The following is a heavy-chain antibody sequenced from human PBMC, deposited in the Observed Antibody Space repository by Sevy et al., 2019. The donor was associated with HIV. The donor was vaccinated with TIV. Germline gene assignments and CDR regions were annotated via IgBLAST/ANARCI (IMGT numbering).Heavy chain of an antibody. CDR3: AGDKGGILSSAFDY. CDR1: GFTFSDFR. V-gene: IGHV3-30*04. CDR2: ISYDARNTK. Sequence: GGSLRLSCAASGFTFSDFRMHWVRQAPGKGLEWVAVISYDARNTKYNPDSVKCRFTISRDNSKNTLYLQINSLRPEDTAIYYCAGDKGGILSSAFDYWGQGTLVTVSS. J-gene: IGHJ4*02. D-gene: IGHD3-16*01.